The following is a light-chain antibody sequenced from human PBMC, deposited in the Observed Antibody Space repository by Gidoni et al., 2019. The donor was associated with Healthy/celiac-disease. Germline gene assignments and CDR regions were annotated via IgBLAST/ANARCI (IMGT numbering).Light chain of an antibody. J-gene: IGKJ1*01. V-gene: IGKV1-6*01. CDR2: AAS. Sequence: AIQMTQSPSSLSASVGDRVTITCRASQGIRNDLGWYQQKPGKAPKLLIYAASSLPSGVPSRFSGSGSGTDFTLTISCLQPEDFATYYCLQDYNYPWPFGQGTKVEIK. CDR3: LQDYNYPWP. CDR1: QGIRND.